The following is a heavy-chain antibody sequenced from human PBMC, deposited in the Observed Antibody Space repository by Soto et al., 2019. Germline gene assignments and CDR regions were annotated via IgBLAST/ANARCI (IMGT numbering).Heavy chain of an antibody. CDR1: GFMFSAYA. V-gene: IGHV3-30*04. Sequence: QVQLVESGGGVVQPGRSLRLSCAASGFMFSAYAMLWVRQAPGKGLEWVAAISYDGTNKYYADYVKGRFTISRDNSKNTLFLQMKSLRDEDTAVYYCARDPSPYTSGWYGVDFWGHGTLVTVSS. D-gene: IGHD6-19*01. J-gene: IGHJ4*01. CDR2: ISYDGTNK. CDR3: ARDPSPYTSGWYGVDF.